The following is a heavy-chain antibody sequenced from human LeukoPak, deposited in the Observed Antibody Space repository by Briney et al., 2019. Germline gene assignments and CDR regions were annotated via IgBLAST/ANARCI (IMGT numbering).Heavy chain of an antibody. J-gene: IGHJ6*02. CDR1: GGSISSGGYY. CDR2: IYYSGST. Sequence: SETLSLTCTVSGGSISSGGYYWSWIRQHPGKGLEWIGYIYYSGSTYYNPSLKSRVTISVDTSKNQFSLKLSSVTAADTAVYYCARGANYYYGMDVWGQGTTVTVSS. CDR3: ARGANYYYGMDV. V-gene: IGHV4-31*03.